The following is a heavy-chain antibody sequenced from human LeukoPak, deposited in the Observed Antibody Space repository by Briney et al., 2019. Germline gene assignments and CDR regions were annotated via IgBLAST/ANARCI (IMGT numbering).Heavy chain of an antibody. CDR2: LYNGGGA. D-gene: IGHD6-19*01. Sequence: PGRSLRLSCAASGFTVSSNSMTWVRQAPGKGLEWVSILYNGGGANYADSVKGRFTISRDNSRNTLFLQMNSLRAEDTAVYYCARRDTTGWYHHFDYWGQGTLVTVSS. CDR1: GFTVSSNS. CDR3: ARRDTTGWYHHFDY. V-gene: IGHV3-53*01. J-gene: IGHJ4*02.